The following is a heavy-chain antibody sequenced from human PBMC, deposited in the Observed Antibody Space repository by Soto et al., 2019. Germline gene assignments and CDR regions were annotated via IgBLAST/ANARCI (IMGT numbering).Heavy chain of an antibody. CDR2: INPSSGDT. CDR3: ARDRPIDV. CDR1: GYTFTAYY. V-gene: IGHV1-2*02. Sequence: GASVKVSCKTSGYTFTAYYMHWVRQAPGQGLEWMGWINPSSGDTNSAQKFQGRVTMTRDTSISTAYMELSTLTSDDTAVYYCARDRPIDVWGQGTTVTVSS. J-gene: IGHJ6*02.